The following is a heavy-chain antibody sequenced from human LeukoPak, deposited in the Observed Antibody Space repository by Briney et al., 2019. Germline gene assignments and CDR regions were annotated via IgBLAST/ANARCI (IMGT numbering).Heavy chain of an antibody. V-gene: IGHV3-13*01. CDR2: IDTAGDT. CDR3: ARGSCSSSSCYERLNGLDV. J-gene: IGHJ6*02. Sequence: GALRLSCAAPGFPFSNYDMHWVRPATGKGLEWVSSIDTAGDTYYPGSVKGRFTISRENAKKSFYLQMNSLRAGDTAVYYCARGSCSSSSCYERLNGLDVWGQGTTVTVSS. CDR1: GFPFSNYD. D-gene: IGHD2-2*01.